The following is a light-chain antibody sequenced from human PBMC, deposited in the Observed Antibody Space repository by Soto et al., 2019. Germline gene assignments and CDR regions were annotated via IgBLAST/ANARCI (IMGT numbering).Light chain of an antibody. V-gene: IGLV2-11*01. J-gene: IGLJ2*01. CDR3: CSYAGSFTWV. Sequence: QSVLTQPRSVSGSPGQSVTIPCTGTSSDVGAYNYVSWYQQHPGKAPKLILHTVTNRPSGVPDRFSGYKSGNMASLTISGLQAEDEADYYCCSYAGSFTWVFGGGTQLTVL. CDR2: TVT. CDR1: SSDVGAYNY.